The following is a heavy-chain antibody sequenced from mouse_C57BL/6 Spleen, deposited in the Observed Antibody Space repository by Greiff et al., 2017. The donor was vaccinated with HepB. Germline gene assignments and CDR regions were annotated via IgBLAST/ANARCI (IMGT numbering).Heavy chain of an antibody. J-gene: IGHJ3*01. V-gene: IGHV2-2*01. D-gene: IGHD2-5*01. Sequence: VMLVESGPGLVQPSQSLSITCTVSGFSLTSYGVHWVRQSPGKGLEWLGVIWSGGSTDYNAAFISRLSISKDNSKSQVFFKMNSLQADDTAIYYCATYYSNYLAWFAYWGQGTLVTVSA. CDR2: IWSGGST. CDR3: ATYYSNYLAWFAY. CDR1: GFSLTSYG.